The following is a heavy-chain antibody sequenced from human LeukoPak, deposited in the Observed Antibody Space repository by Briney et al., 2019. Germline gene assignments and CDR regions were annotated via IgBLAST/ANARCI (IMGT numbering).Heavy chain of an antibody. CDR2: INHSGST. V-gene: IGHV4-34*01. Sequence: SETLSLTCAVYGGSFSGYYWSWIRQPPGKGLEWIGEINHSGSTNYNPSLKSRVTISVDTSKNQFSLKLSSVTAADTAVYYCASGYSGYAPDYWGQGTLVTVSS. CDR1: GGSFSGYY. CDR3: ASGYSGYAPDY. D-gene: IGHD5-12*01. J-gene: IGHJ4*02.